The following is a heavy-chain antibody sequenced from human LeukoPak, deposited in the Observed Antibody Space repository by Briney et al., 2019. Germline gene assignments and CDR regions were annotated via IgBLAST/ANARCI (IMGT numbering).Heavy chain of an antibody. D-gene: IGHD1-14*01. J-gene: IGHJ6*03. CDR2: INWNGGST. CDR1: GFTFDDYG. V-gene: IGHV3-20*04. CDR3: ARSPAGANYYLDV. Sequence: RPGGSLRLSCAASGFTFDDYGMSWVRQAPGKGLEWVSGINWNGGSTGYADSVKGRFTISRDNAKNSLSLQMNSLRAEDTAVYYCARSPAGANYYLDVWGKGTTVTISS.